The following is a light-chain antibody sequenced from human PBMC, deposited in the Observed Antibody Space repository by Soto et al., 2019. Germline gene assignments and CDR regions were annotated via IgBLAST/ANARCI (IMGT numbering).Light chain of an antibody. Sequence: ENVLTQSPGTLSLSPGERATLSCRASQSVSSYSLAWYQQKPGQAPRLVMYGTSNRATGIPDRFSGSGSGTDFTLTISRLEPEDFAVYYCQQYGSSPLWTFGQGTKVDIK. CDR1: QSVSSYS. CDR2: GTS. V-gene: IGKV3-20*01. CDR3: QQYGSSPLWT. J-gene: IGKJ1*01.